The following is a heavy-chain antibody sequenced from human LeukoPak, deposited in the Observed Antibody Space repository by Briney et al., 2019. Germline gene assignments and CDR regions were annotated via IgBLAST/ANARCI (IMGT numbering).Heavy chain of an antibody. CDR3: ARDWNWFDP. V-gene: IGHV4-4*07. CDR2: FYTSGRT. Sequence: SETLSLTCTVSGGSISNYYWSWIRQPAGKGLEWIGRFYTSGRTIYNPYLKSRVTISGDKPKNQFSLNLSSVTAADTAVYYCARDWNWFDPWGQGTLVTVSS. D-gene: IGHD1-1*01. J-gene: IGHJ5*02. CDR1: GGSISNYY.